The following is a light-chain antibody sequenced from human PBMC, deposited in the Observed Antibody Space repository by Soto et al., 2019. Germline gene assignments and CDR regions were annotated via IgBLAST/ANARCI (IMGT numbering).Light chain of an antibody. V-gene: IGKV1-5*02. CDR1: QNINRL. CDR2: AAS. CDR3: EAHCTACS. J-gene: IGKJ1*01. Sequence: QSPSTLSASVGDRVTGICRASQNINRLLAWYQQKPGKAPKLLIFAASTLVRGVPSRFSGRGPKTEFTLTISFQHADGKAPSCYEAHCTACSFDEGTKLDIK.